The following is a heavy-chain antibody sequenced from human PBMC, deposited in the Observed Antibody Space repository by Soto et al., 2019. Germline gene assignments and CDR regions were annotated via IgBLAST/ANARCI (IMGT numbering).Heavy chain of an antibody. J-gene: IGHJ5*02. CDR2: INAGNGNT. CDR3: ARANGYSSSARGFDP. CDR1: GYTFTSYA. D-gene: IGHD6-6*01. Sequence: ASVKVSCKASGYTFTSYAMHWVRQAPGQRLEWTGWINAGNGNTKYSQKFQGRVTITRDTSASTAYMELSSLRSEDTAVYYCARANGYSSSARGFDPWGQGTLVTVSS. V-gene: IGHV1-3*01.